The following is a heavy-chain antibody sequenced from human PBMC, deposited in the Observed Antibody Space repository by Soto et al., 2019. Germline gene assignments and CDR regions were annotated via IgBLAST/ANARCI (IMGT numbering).Heavy chain of an antibody. CDR1: SGSISSSNW. D-gene: IGHD6-13*01. CDR2: IYHSGST. V-gene: IGHV4-4*02. Sequence: QVQLQESGPGLVKPSGTLSLTCAVSSGSISSSNWWSWVRQPPGKGLEWIGEIYHSGSTNYNPSLQSRVTISVDKSKNQFSLKLSSVTAADTAVYYCARVGRYSSSWYVAFDIWGQGTMVTVSS. CDR3: ARVGRYSSSWYVAFDI. J-gene: IGHJ3*02.